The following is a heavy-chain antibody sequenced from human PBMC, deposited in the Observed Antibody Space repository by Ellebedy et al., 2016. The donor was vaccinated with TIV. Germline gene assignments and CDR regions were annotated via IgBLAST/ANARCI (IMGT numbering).Heavy chain of an antibody. CDR2: IKQDGSEK. J-gene: IGHJ4*02. CDR3: AREGSTVTPKLIDI. Sequence: GESLKISXAVSGFTFSSNLMSWVRQAPGKGLEWVANIKQDGSEKNYVDSVKGRFTISRDNAKNSLFLEMNSLRAEDTAVYYCAREGSTVTPKLIDIWGQGTLVTVSS. D-gene: IGHD4-11*01. V-gene: IGHV3-7*01. CDR1: GFTFSSNL.